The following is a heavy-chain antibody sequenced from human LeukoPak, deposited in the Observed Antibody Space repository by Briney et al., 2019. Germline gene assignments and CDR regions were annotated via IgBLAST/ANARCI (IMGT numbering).Heavy chain of an antibody. Sequence: ASVKVSCKASGYTXTAYYMHGVRQAPGQGLEWMGWINPNSGGTNYAQNFQGRVTMTRDTSISTAYMELSRLTSDDTAVFYCARGGFYGDYAAAWGQGTLVTVSS. CDR3: ARGGFYGDYAAA. CDR1: GYTXTAYY. V-gene: IGHV1-2*02. D-gene: IGHD4-17*01. CDR2: INPNSGGT. J-gene: IGHJ5*02.